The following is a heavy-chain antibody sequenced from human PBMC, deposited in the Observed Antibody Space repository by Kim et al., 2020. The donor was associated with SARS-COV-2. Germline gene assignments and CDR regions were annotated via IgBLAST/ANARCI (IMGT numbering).Heavy chain of an antibody. J-gene: IGHJ3*02. D-gene: IGHD5-12*01. V-gene: IGHV3-30*18. CDR1: GFTFSSYG. Sequence: GGSLRLSCAASGFTFSSYGMHWVRQAPGKGLEWVAVISYDGSNKYYADSVKGRFTISRDNSKNTLYLQMNSLRAEDTAVYYCAKGGGGYEVPDAFDIWGQGTMVTVSS. CDR3: AKGGGGYEVPDAFDI. CDR2: ISYDGSNK.